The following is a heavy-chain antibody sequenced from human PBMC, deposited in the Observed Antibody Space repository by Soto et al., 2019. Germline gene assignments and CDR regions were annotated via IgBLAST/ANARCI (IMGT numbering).Heavy chain of an antibody. V-gene: IGHV1-69*13. CDR3: ARAEFTYDFPDRGMDV. Sequence: SVQVSCKASVGTFISYAISWVRQAPGQGLEWMGGIIPIFGTANYAQKFQGRVTITADESTSTAYMELSSLRSEETAVYYCARAEFTYDFPDRGMDVWGQGTTVTVSS. J-gene: IGHJ6*02. CDR1: VGTFISYA. CDR2: IIPIFGTA. D-gene: IGHD3-3*01.